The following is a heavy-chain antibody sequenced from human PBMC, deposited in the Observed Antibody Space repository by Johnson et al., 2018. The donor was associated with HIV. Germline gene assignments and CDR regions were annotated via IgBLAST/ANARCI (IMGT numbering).Heavy chain of an antibody. Sequence: VQLVESGGGVVRPGGSLRLSCAASGFTFDDYGMTWVRQVPGKGLEWVSGINWNGGSTGYADSVKGRFSIFRDKAKNSLALQMNSMRAEDTALYYCARVLEQFDAFDIWGQGTMVTGSS. CDR2: INWNGGST. D-gene: IGHD2-2*01. V-gene: IGHV3-20*04. J-gene: IGHJ3*02. CDR1: GFTFDDYG. CDR3: ARVLEQFDAFDI.